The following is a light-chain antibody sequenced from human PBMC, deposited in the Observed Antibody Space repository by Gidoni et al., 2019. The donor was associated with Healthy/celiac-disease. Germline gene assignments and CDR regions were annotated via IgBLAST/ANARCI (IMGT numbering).Light chain of an antibody. Sequence: DIVMTQSPDSLAVSLGERGTINCKSSQSVLYSSNHKNYLAWYQQKPGQPPKLLIYWASTRESGVPDRFSGSGSGTDFTLTISSLQAEDVAVYYCQQYYSTLWTFGQGTKVEIK. CDR3: QQYYSTLWT. J-gene: IGKJ1*01. CDR1: QSVLYSSNHKNY. V-gene: IGKV4-1*01. CDR2: WAS.